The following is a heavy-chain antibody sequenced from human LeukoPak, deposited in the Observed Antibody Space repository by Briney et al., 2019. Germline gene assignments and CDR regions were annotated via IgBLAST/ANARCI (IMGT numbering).Heavy chain of an antibody. V-gene: IGHV4-31*03. CDR3: ARDRVYCSGGSCSHYYGMDV. CDR2: IYYSGST. J-gene: IGHJ6*02. D-gene: IGHD2-15*01. CDR1: GGSISSGGYY. Sequence: SQTLSLTCTVSGGSISSGGYYWSWIRQHPGKGLEWIGYIYYSGSTYYNPSLKSRVTISVDTSKNQFSLKLSSVTAADTAVYYCARDRVYCSGGSCSHYYGMDVWGQGTTVTVSS.